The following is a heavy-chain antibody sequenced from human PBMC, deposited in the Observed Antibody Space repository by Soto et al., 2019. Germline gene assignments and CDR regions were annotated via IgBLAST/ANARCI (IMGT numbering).Heavy chain of an antibody. CDR3: ARQIYDSDTGPNFQYYFDS. CDR2: IDPSDSQT. V-gene: IGHV5-10-1*01. Sequence: ESLKISCKGSGYSFAGYWITWVRQKPGKGLEWMGRIDPSDSQTYYSPSFRGHVTISVTKSITTVFLQWSSLRASDTAMYYCARQIYDSDTGPNFQYYFDSWDQGTPVTVSS. D-gene: IGHD3-22*01. CDR1: GYSFAGYW. J-gene: IGHJ4*02.